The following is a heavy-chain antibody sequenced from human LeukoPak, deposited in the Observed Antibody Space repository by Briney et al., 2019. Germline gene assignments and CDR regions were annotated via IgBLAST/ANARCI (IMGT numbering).Heavy chain of an antibody. CDR2: IDPSDSYT. D-gene: IGHD4-17*01. CDR3: ASRATVPPYNWFDP. Sequence: GESLRISRKGSGYTFISNWITWLRQMPGKGLEWLGRIDPSDSYTNYSPSFQGHVAISADKSTSTAYLQWSSLKASDTAMYYCASRATVPPYNWFDPWGQGTLVTVSS. J-gene: IGHJ5*02. V-gene: IGHV5-10-1*01. CDR1: GYTFISNW.